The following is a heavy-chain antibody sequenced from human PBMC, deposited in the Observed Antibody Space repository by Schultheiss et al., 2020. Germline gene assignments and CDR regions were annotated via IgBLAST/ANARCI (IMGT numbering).Heavy chain of an antibody. D-gene: IGHD3-3*02. CDR1: GFTFSDYY. Sequence: GGSLRLSCAASGFTFSDYYMSWIRQPPGKGLEWVSIIFAGGSVYFADSVKGRFTILKDRSDNTVYLHMNSLKPDDTAVYYCARTRRPGDLAFLGLDVWGRGTTVTVSS. J-gene: IGHJ6*02. V-gene: IGHV3-53*05. CDR3: ARTRRPGDLAFLGLDV. CDR2: IFAGGSV.